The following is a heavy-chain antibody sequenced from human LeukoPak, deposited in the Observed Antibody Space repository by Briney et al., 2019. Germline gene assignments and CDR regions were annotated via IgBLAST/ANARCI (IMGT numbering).Heavy chain of an antibody. CDR2: ISSSSSYI. CDR3: ARDGVVVPAAMYAFDI. J-gene: IGHJ3*02. Sequence: GGSPRLSCAASGFTFSSYSMNWVRQAPGKGLEWVSSISSSSSYIYYADSVKGRFTISRDNAKNSLYLQMNSLRAEDTAVYYCARDGVVVPAAMYAFDIWGQGTMVTVSS. V-gene: IGHV3-21*01. CDR1: GFTFSSYS. D-gene: IGHD2-2*01.